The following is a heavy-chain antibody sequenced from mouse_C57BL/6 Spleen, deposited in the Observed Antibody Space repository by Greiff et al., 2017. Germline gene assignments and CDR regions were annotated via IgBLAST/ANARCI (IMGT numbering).Heavy chain of an antibody. V-gene: IGHV5-16*01. CDR2: INYDGSST. D-gene: IGHD1-1*01. Sequence: EVKVVESEGGLVQPGSSMKLSCTASGFTFSDYYMAWVRQVPEKGLEWVANINYDGSSTYYLDSLKSRFIISRDNAKNILYLQMSSLKSEDTATYYCAREGITTVVASWYFDVWGTGTTVTVSS. J-gene: IGHJ1*03. CDR1: GFTFSDYY. CDR3: AREGITTVVASWYFDV.